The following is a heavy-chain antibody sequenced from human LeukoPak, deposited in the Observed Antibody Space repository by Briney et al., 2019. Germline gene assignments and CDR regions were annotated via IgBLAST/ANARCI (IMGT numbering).Heavy chain of an antibody. Sequence: PSETLSLTRTVSGGSISSTTDYWGWIRHPPGKGLEWIGSILYSGPTYYNPSLQSRVTISVDTSKNQFSLKLPSVTAPDTAVYYCARHVNTTTGAPIGWFDPWGQGTLVTVSS. J-gene: IGHJ5*02. CDR3: ARHVNTTTGAPIGWFDP. D-gene: IGHD1-26*01. V-gene: IGHV4-39*01. CDR2: ILYSGPT. CDR1: GGSISSTTDY.